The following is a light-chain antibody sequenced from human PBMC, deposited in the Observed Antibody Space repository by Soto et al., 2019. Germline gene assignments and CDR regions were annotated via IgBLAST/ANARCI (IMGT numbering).Light chain of an antibody. CDR1: QSVSSSF. V-gene: IGKV3-20*01. CDR3: QQYGSSYT. Sequence: IVLTQSPGTLSLSPGERATLSCRASQSVSSSFLAWYQQRPGQAPRLLIYGASIRATDIPNMFSGSGSGTDFALTISRLEPEDFAVYYCQQYGSSYTFGQGTKLEIK. CDR2: GAS. J-gene: IGKJ2*01.